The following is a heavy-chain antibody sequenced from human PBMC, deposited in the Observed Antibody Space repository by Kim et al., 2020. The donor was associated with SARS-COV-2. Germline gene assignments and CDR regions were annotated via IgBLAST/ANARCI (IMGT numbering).Heavy chain of an antibody. Sequence: SETLSLTCAVYGGSFSGYYWSWIRQPPGKGLEWIGEINHSGSTNYNPSLKSRVTISVDTSKNQFSLKLSSVTAADTAVYYCARGDMWGSMVRGVITHWGQGTLVTVSS. D-gene: IGHD3-10*01. CDR1: GGSFSGYY. CDR3: ARGDMWGSMVRGVITH. V-gene: IGHV4-34*01. CDR2: INHSGST. J-gene: IGHJ4*02.